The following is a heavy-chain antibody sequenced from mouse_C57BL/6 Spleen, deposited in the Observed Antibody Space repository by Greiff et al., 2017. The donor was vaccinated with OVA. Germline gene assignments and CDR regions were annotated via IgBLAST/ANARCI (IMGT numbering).Heavy chain of an antibody. D-gene: IGHD2-12*01. CDR1: GYTFTSYW. CDR2: IYPGSGST. J-gene: IGHJ4*01. Sequence: VQLQQPGAELVKPGASVKMSCKASGYTFTSYWITWVKPRPGKGLEWIGDIYPGSGSTNYNEKFKSKATLTVDTSSSTAYMQLSSLTSEDSAVYYCAIKALYCYYEESYAMDYWGQGTSVTVSS. V-gene: IGHV1-55*01. CDR3: AIKALYCYYEESYAMDY.